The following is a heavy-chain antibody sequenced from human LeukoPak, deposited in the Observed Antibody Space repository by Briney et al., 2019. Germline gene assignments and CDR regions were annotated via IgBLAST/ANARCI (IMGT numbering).Heavy chain of an antibody. CDR3: ARDIVVVPTARGLDY. CDR1: GFTFSSYS. CDR2: ISSSSSYI. Sequence: KTGGSLRLSCAASGFTFSSYSMNWVRQAPGKGLEWVSSISSSSSYIYYADSVKGRFTISRDNAKNSLYLQMNSLRAEDTAVYYCARDIVVVPTARGLDYWGQGTLVTVSS. D-gene: IGHD2-2*01. V-gene: IGHV3-21*04. J-gene: IGHJ4*02.